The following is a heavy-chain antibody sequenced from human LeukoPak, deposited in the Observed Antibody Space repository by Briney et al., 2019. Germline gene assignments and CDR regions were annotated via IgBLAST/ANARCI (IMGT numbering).Heavy chain of an antibody. D-gene: IGHD6-13*01. CDR1: GDSVSSNSAA. V-gene: IGHV6-1*01. CDR2: TYYRSKWYN. CDR3: AREAKTQEYSSSWYDYYYYGMDV. J-gene: IGHJ6*02. Sequence: SQTLSLTCAISGDSVSSNSAAWNWIWQSPSRGLEWLGRTYYRSKWYNDYAVSVKSRITINPDTSKNQFSLQLNSVTPEDTAVYYCAREAKTQEYSSSWYDYYYYGMDVWGQGTTVTVSS.